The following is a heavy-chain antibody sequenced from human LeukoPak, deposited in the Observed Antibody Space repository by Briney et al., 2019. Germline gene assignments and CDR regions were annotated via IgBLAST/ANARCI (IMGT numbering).Heavy chain of an antibody. J-gene: IGHJ4*02. CDR2: ISGSGGST. Sequence: GGSLRLSCAASGFTVSSNYMSWVRQAPGKGLEWASAISGSGGSTYYADSVKGRFTISRDNSKNTLYLQMNSLRAEDTAVYYCAKDSSGRVPEYYFDYWGQGTLVTVSS. CDR1: GFTVSSNY. V-gene: IGHV3-23*01. CDR3: AKDSSGRVPEYYFDY. D-gene: IGHD1-26*01.